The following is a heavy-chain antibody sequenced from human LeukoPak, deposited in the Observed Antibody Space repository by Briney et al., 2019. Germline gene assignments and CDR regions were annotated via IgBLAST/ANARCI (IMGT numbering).Heavy chain of an antibody. CDR1: GFTFSSYA. CDR2: ISGSGGST. V-gene: IGHV3-23*01. Sequence: PGGSLRLSCAASGFTFSSYAMSWVRQAPGKGLEWVSAISGSGGSTYYADSVKGRFTISRDNSKNTLYLQMNSLRAEDTAVYYCAKDPNYQLLHEGGTHFDYWGQGTLVTVSS. CDR3: AKDPNYQLLHEGGTHFDY. D-gene: IGHD2-2*01. J-gene: IGHJ4*02.